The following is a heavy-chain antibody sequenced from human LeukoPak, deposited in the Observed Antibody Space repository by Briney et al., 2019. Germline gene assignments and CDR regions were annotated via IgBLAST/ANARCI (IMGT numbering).Heavy chain of an antibody. V-gene: IGHV3-30*02. CDR2: IRYDGSNK. J-gene: IGHJ4*02. Sequence: GGSLRLSCTASGFTFSSYGMHWVRQAPGKGLEWVAFIRYDGSNKYYVGSVKGRFTISRDNSKNTLYLQMNSLRAEDTAVYYCAKDWSGSYYVTDYWGQGTLVTVSS. CDR1: GFTFSSYG. D-gene: IGHD1-26*01. CDR3: AKDWSGSYYVTDY.